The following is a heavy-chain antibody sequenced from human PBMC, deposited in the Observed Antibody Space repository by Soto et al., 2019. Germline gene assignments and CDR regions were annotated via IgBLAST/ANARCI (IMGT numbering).Heavy chain of an antibody. CDR3: ARDNYGGNSDFDY. J-gene: IGHJ4*02. CDR2: ISSSSSTI. V-gene: IGHV3-48*01. D-gene: IGHD4-17*01. Sequence: GGSVRLSCAASGFTFSSYSMNWVRQAPGKGLEWVSYISSSSSTIYYADSVKGRFTISRDNAKNSLYLQMNSLRAEDTAVYYCARDNYGGNSDFDYWGQGTLVTVSS. CDR1: GFTFSSYS.